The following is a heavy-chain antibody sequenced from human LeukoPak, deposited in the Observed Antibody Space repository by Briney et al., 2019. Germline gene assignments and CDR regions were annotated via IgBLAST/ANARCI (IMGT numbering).Heavy chain of an antibody. CDR3: ARQAGPYCTGTSCYLDY. J-gene: IGHJ4*02. D-gene: IGHD2-2*01. CDR1: GGPISIYY. Sequence: SETLSLTCTVSGGPISIYYWSWIRQPPGKGVEGFGYIYYSGSTNYNPSLKSRVTISVDTSKTQFSLRLSSVTAADTAMYYCARQAGPYCTGTSCYLDYWGQGTLVTVSS. V-gene: IGHV4-59*08. CDR2: IYYSGST.